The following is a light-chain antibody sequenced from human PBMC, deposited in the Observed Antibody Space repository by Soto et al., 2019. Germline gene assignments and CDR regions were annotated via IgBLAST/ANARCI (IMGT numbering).Light chain of an antibody. Sequence: DIQLTQSPSFLSASVGDRVTFTCRASQGMGSSLAWYQQKPGEGPRLLIFAASTLQRGVPSRFSGSGSGTEFTLTISSLQPEDFASYFCQILTPNLSITFGQGTRLEMK. V-gene: IGKV1-9*01. CDR2: AAS. CDR3: QILTPNLSIT. CDR1: QGMGSS. J-gene: IGKJ5*01.